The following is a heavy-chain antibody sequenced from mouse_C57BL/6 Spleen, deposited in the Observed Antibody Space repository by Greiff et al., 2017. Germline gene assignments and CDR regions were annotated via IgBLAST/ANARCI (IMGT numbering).Heavy chain of an antibody. CDR3: ARGSSGYVGLAY. CDR1: GYTFTSYW. J-gene: IGHJ3*01. Sequence: QVQLQQPGAELVKPGASVKLSCKASGYTFTSYWMHWVKQRPGQGLEWIGMIHPNSGSTNYNEKFKSKATLTVDKSSSTAYMQLSSLTSEDSAVYYCARGSSGYVGLAYWGQGTLVTVSA. D-gene: IGHD3-2*02. V-gene: IGHV1-64*01. CDR2: IHPNSGST.